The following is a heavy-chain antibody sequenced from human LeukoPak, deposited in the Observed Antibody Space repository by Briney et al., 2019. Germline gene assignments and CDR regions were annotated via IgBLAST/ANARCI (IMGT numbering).Heavy chain of an antibody. CDR2: INPNSGGT. D-gene: IGHD3-16*02. Sequence: GASVTVSCKASGYTFTGYYMHWVRQAPGQGLEWMGWINPNSGGTNYAQKFQGRVTMTRDTSISTAYMELSRLRSDDTAVYYCARAPANYDYVWGSYREYYFDYWGQGTLVTVSS. J-gene: IGHJ4*02. CDR1: GYTFTGYY. CDR3: ARAPANYDYVWGSYREYYFDY. V-gene: IGHV1-2*02.